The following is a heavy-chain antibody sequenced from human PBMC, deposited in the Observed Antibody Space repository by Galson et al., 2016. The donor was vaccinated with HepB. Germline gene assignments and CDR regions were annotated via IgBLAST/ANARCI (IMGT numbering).Heavy chain of an antibody. Sequence: SLRLSCAASGFTFSDSGMHWVRQAPGKGLDWVAVTSYDGSKKYYADSVKGRFNISRDHSKNTLYLQMNRLRAEDTAVYYCASTTSTVSDGALDIWGQGKMVTVSS. CDR2: TSYDGSKK. CDR3: ASTTSTVSDGALDI. D-gene: IGHD1-1*01. V-gene: IGHV3-30*03. J-gene: IGHJ3*02. CDR1: GFTFSDSG.